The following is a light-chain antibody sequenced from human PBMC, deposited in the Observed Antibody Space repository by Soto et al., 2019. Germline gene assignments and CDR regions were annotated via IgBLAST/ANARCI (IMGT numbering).Light chain of an antibody. CDR2: DVS. Sequence: QSALTQPASVSGSPGQSITISCTGTSSDVGGYNHVAWYQQHPGKAPKLIIYDVSNRPSGVSNRFSGSKSGNTASLTISGLQAEDEADYYCSSTPGSSTTPVVFGGGTKGTVL. CDR1: SSDVGGYNH. J-gene: IGLJ2*01. CDR3: SSTPGSSTTPVV. V-gene: IGLV2-14*01.